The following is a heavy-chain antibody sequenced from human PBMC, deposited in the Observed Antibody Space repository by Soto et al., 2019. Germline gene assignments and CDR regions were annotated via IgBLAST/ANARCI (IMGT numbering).Heavy chain of an antibody. Sequence: DVQLVESGGGLVQPGGSLRVSCAASGFTLGRHRIHWVRQPPGKGLEWVSRSDNDGGGTSYADSVKGRFTISTDNAKNTVYLEMNGLRAEDTAVDYCATVFDLWGQGTLVTVSS. CDR3: ATVFDL. CDR2: SDNDGGGT. CDR1: GFTLGRHR. V-gene: IGHV3-74*01. J-gene: IGHJ5*02.